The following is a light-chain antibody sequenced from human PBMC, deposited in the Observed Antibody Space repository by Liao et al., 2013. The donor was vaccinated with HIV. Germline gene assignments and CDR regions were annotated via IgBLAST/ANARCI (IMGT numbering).Light chain of an antibody. V-gene: IGLV3-21*04. Sequence: SYELTQPPSVSVAPGETARIPCAGNNIGGKSVHWYQHKPGQAPVLVVYFDADRPSGIPERFSGSSSGNTASLVINRVEAGDEADYYCQVWDGDSDPPYVFGSGTKVTVL. J-gene: IGLJ1*01. CDR2: FDA. CDR1: NIGGKS. CDR3: QVWDGDSDPPYV.